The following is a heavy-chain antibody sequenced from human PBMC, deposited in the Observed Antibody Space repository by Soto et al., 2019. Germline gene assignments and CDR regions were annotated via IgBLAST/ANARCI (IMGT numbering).Heavy chain of an antibody. V-gene: IGHV1-8*01. CDR1: GYTFTSYD. J-gene: IGHJ6*03. D-gene: IGHD4-17*01. Sequence: GASVKVSCKASGYTFTSYDINWVRQATGQGLEWMGWMNPNSGNTGYAQKFQGRVTMTRNTSISTAYMELSSLRSEDTAVYYCAREYGLASYGDKPPYYYYYMDVWGKGTTVTVSS. CDR3: AREYGLASYGDKPPYYYYYMDV. CDR2: MNPNSGNT.